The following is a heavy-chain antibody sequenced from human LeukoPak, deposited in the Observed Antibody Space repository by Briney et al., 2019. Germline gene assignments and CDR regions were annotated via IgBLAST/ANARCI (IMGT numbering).Heavy chain of an antibody. J-gene: IGHJ4*02. Sequence: GGSPRLSCAASGFTFSSYWMSWVRQAPGKGLEWVANIKQDGSEKYYVDSVKGRFTISRDNAKNSLYPQMNSLRAEDTAVYYCARIRRGWSQNWDYWGQGTLVTVSS. D-gene: IGHD6-19*01. CDR2: IKQDGSEK. CDR1: GFTFSSYW. V-gene: IGHV3-7*01. CDR3: ARIRRGWSQNWDY.